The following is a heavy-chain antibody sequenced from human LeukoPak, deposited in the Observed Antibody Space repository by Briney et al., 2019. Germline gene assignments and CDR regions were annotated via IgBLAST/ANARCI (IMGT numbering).Heavy chain of an antibody. Sequence: GGSLRLSCAASGFTLSSYRMTWGRQAPGKGLEWVATIKEDGTEEYYADSVKGRFTISRDNVKNSLYLQMNSLSAEDTAVYYCARDVEYSHFGSEVWVGYNVLDVGGQGTTVTVS. CDR1: GFTLSSYR. V-gene: IGHV3-7*04. D-gene: IGHD3-16*01. CDR2: IKEDGTEE. J-gene: IGHJ6*02. CDR3: ARDVEYSHFGSEVWVGYNVLDV.